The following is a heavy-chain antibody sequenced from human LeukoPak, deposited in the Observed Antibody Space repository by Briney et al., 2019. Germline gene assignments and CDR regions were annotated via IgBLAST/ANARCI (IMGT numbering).Heavy chain of an antibody. CDR3: ARAGGYDYVWGSYRYDAFDI. Sequence: VASVKVSCKASGGTFSSYAISWVRQAPGQGLEWMGRIIPIFGTANYAQKFQGRVTITTDESTSTAYMELKSMRSEDTAVYYCARAGGYDYVWGSYRYDAFDIWGQGTMVTVSS. CDR2: IIPIFGTA. CDR1: GGTFSSYA. D-gene: IGHD3-16*02. J-gene: IGHJ3*02. V-gene: IGHV1-69*05.